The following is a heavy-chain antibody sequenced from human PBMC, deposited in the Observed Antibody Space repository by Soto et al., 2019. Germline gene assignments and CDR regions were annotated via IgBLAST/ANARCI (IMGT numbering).Heavy chain of an antibody. J-gene: IGHJ4*02. Sequence: SVKVSCQASGYTFTSYDINWVRQATVQGLEWMGWTNPNSGNTGYAQKFQGRVTMTRNTSISTACMELSSLRSEDTAVYYCARRPQSGGIGIDYWGQGTLVTVSS. V-gene: IGHV1-8*02. CDR3: ARRPQSGGIGIDY. CDR2: TNPNSGNT. D-gene: IGHD2-15*01. CDR1: GYTFTSYD.